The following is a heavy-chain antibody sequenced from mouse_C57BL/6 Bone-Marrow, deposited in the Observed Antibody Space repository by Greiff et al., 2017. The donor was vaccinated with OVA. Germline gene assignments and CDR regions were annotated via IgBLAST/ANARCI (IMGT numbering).Heavy chain of an antibody. CDR2: IDPSDSYT. D-gene: IGHD1-1*01. J-gene: IGHJ2*01. V-gene: IGHV1-69*01. CDR1: GYTFTSYW. Sequence: QVQLKQPGAELVMPGASVKLSCKASGYTFTSYWMPFFPPLPFPLLEWIGEIDPSDSYTNYNQKFKGKSTLTVDKSSSTAYMQLSSLTSEDSAVYYCARETTVVPDYWGQGTTLTVSS. CDR3: ARETTVVPDY.